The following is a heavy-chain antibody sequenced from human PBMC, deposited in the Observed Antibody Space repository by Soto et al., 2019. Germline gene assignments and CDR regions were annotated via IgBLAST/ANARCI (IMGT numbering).Heavy chain of an antibody. J-gene: IGHJ6*02. CDR2: IIPIFGTA. D-gene: IGHD3-10*01. V-gene: IGHV1-69*12. CDR1: GGTFSSYA. Sequence: QVQLVQSGAEVKKPGSSVKVSCKASGGTFSSYAISWVRQAPGQGLEWMGGIIPIFGTANYAQKFQGRVTITADESTSTAYEELISLRPEDTDVYYCANATYMLRVYYFDMDVWGQGTTVTVSS. CDR3: ANATYMLRVYYFDMDV.